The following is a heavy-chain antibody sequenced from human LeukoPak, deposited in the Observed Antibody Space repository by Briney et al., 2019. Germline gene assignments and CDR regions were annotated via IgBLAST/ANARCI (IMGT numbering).Heavy chain of an antibody. V-gene: IGHV1-24*01. CDR2: FDLEHGET. D-gene: IGHD1-14*01. CDR1: GYTLTELS. J-gene: IGHJ6*03. Sequence: GASVKVSCKVSGYTLTELSIHWVRQAPGKGLEWMGGFDLEHGETVYAQKFQGRVTMTEDTSTDTAYMELGSLRSDDTAVFYCATATNYYYYYYMDVWGKGTTVTVSS. CDR3: ATATNYYYYYYMDV.